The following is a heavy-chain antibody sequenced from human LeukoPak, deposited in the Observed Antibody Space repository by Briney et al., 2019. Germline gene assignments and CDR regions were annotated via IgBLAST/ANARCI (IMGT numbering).Heavy chain of an antibody. CDR2: IDPSDSYT. CDR1: GYTFSIYW. V-gene: IGHV5-10-1*01. CDR3: ARLPSYGHWDWFDP. J-gene: IGHJ5*02. Sequence: GEYLKISCKGSGYTFSIYWISWVRQMPGKGLEWMWRIDPSDSYTNYRPSFQGHVTISVDKSISTAYLQWSSLKASDTAMYYCARLPSYGHWDWFDPWGQGTLVTVSS. D-gene: IGHD5-18*01.